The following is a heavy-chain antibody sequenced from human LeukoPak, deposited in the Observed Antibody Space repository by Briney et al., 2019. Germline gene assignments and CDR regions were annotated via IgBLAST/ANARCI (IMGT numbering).Heavy chain of an antibody. CDR3: AREWSRGFGESHMDV. V-gene: IGHV1-2*02. J-gene: IGHJ6*03. CDR1: GYTFTGYY. CDR2: INPNSGGT. D-gene: IGHD3-10*01. Sequence: ASVKVSCKASGYTFTGYYMHWVRQAPGQGLEWMGWINPNSGGTNYAQKFQGRVTMTRDTSISTAYMELSSLRSEDTAVYYCAREWSRGFGESHMDVWGKGTAVTVSS.